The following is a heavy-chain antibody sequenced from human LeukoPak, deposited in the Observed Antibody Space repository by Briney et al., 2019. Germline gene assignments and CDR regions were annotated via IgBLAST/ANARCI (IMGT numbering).Heavy chain of an antibody. J-gene: IGHJ4*02. Sequence: SETLSLTCTVSGGSISSYYWSWIRQPAGKGLEWIGRIYTSGSTNYNPSLKSRVTMSVDTSKNQFSLKLSSVTAADTAVYYCAREGITMIVVGPYFDYWGQGTLVTVSS. CDR3: AREGITMIVVGPYFDY. CDR2: IYTSGST. D-gene: IGHD3-22*01. V-gene: IGHV4-4*07. CDR1: GGSISSYY.